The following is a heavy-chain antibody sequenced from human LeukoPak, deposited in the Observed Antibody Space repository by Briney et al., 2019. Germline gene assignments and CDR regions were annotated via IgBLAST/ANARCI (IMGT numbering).Heavy chain of an antibody. D-gene: IGHD2-21*01. CDR3: ATEYGGGFDY. J-gene: IGHJ4*02. Sequence: GGSLRLSCAASGFTLSDQYMDWVRQAPGKGLEWVGRTTDKADTYTTEYAASVKGRFTISRDDSQNSLYLQTNSLKTEDTAVYYCATEYGGGFDYWGQGSLVTVSS. CDR1: GFTLSDQY. CDR2: TTDKADTYTT. V-gene: IGHV3-72*01.